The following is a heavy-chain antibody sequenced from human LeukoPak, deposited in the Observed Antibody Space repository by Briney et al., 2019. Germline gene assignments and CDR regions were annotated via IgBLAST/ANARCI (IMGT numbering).Heavy chain of an antibody. D-gene: IGHD5-24*01. CDR2: IYYSGST. CDR1: GGSISSYY. V-gene: IGHV4-59*01. CDR3: ARTRRDGYNYHYFDY. J-gene: IGHJ4*02. Sequence: SSETLSLTCTVSGGSISSYYWSWIRQPPGKGLEWIGYIYYSGSTNYNPSLESRVTISVDTSKNQFSLKLSSVTAADTAVYYCARTRRDGYNYHYFDYWGQGTLVTVSS.